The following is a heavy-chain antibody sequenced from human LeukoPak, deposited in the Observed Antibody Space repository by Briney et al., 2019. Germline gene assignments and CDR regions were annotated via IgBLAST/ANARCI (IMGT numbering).Heavy chain of an antibody. V-gene: IGHV1-18*01. CDR1: GYTFTSYG. J-gene: IGHJ4*02. CDR3: ACGFPGATGSGY. Sequence: ASLKVSCKASGYTFTSYGISWVRQAPGQGLEWMGWISAYNGNTNYAQKLQGRVTMTTDTSTSTANMEQSSVRSDDTDVYYCACGFPGATGSGYWGQGALVTVSS. D-gene: IGHD1-26*01. CDR2: ISAYNGNT.